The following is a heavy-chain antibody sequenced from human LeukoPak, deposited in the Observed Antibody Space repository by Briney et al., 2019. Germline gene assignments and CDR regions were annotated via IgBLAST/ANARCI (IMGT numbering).Heavy chain of an antibody. D-gene: IGHD3-3*01. J-gene: IGHJ5*02. CDR3: ARDSGRITIFGVVNGFDP. CDR1: GYTFTGYY. V-gene: IGHV1-2*02. Sequence: ASVKVSCKASGYTFTGYYMHWVRQAPGQGLEWMGSINPNSGGTNYAQKFQGRVTMTRDTSISTAYMELSRLRSDDTAVYYCARDSGRITIFGVVNGFDPWGQGTLVTVSS. CDR2: INPNSGGT.